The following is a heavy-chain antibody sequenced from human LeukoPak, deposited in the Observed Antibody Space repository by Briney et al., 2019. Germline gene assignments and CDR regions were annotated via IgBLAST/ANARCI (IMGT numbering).Heavy chain of an antibody. D-gene: IGHD3-16*01. CDR3: VRDNWAPRGYFDL. J-gene: IGHJ2*01. V-gene: IGHV3-74*01. Sequence: PGGSLRLSCAASGFTFTSYWMHWVRQAPGKGLVWVSRINSDGGSTTYADSVKGRFTISRDNAKNTLYLQMNSLRAEDTAVYYCVRDNWAPRGYFDLWGRGTLVTVSS. CDR1: GFTFTSYW. CDR2: INSDGGST.